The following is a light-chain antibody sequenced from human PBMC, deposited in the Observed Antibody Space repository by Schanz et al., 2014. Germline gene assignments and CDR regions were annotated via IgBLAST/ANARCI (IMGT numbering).Light chain of an antibody. CDR1: SSDVGAYNY. J-gene: IGLJ2*01. CDR2: DVT. CDR3: SSYAGSNFVV. V-gene: IGLV2-8*01. Sequence: QSVLTQPPSASGSPGQSVTISCTGTSSDVGAYNYVSWYQQHPGKAPKLIISDVTRRPSGVPDRFSGSKSDNTASLTVSGLQAEDEADYYCSSYAGSNFVVFGGGTKVTVL.